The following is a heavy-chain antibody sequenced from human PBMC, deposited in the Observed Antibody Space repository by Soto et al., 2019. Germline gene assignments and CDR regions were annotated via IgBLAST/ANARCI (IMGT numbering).Heavy chain of an antibody. D-gene: IGHD3-9*01. Sequence: ASVKVSCKASGYTFTSYDINWVRQATGQGLEWMGWMNPNSGNTGYAQKFQGRVTMTRNTSISTAYMELSSLRSEDTAVYYCAVGFYDILTGYYWREYYYYMDVCGKGTTVTVYS. CDR1: GYTFTSYD. V-gene: IGHV1-8*01. CDR2: MNPNSGNT. J-gene: IGHJ6*03. CDR3: AVGFYDILTGYYWREYYYYMDV.